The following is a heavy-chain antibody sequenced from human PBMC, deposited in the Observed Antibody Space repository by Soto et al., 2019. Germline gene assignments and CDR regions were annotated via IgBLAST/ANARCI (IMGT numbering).Heavy chain of an antibody. CDR2: IKHDGSDK. D-gene: IGHD2-2*01. J-gene: IGHJ6*02. CDR1: GFTFSSYW. V-gene: IGHV3-7*01. Sequence: EVQLVESGGGLVQPGGSLRLSCEASGFTFSSYWMSWVRQAPGKGLEWVANIKHDGSDKYYVGSVKGRFTISRDNAKNXLXXQMNSLTDEDTAVYSCAREVPAAPSRCPYYYGMDVWGHGTTVTVSS. CDR3: AREVPAAPSRCPYYYGMDV.